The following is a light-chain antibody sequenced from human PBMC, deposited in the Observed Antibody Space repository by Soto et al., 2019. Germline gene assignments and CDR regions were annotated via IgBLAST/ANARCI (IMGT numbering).Light chain of an antibody. Sequence: QSALTQPPSASGSPGQSVTISCTGSSSDVGGYNYVSWYQQHPGKAPKLMIYEVSKRPSGVPDRLSGSKSGNTASLTVSGLKTKDEADYYCSSYGGSNTVVFGGGTQVTVL. CDR3: SSYGGSNTVV. CDR2: EVS. V-gene: IGLV2-8*01. CDR1: SSDVGGYNY. J-gene: IGLJ2*01.